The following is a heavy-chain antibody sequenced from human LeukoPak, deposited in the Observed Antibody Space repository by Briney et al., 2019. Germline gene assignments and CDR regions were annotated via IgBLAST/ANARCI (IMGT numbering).Heavy chain of an antibody. CDR3: AKDLVVGALDH. Sequence: QSGGSLRLSCAASGFTFSSYAMTWIRQAPGKGLEWVSSISGSGGSTYYADSVKGRFTISRDNSRNMLFLQMNSLRADDTAVYYCAKDLVVGALDHWGQGTLVTVSS. CDR1: GFTFSSYA. CDR2: ISGSGGST. V-gene: IGHV3-23*01. J-gene: IGHJ4*02. D-gene: IGHD1-26*01.